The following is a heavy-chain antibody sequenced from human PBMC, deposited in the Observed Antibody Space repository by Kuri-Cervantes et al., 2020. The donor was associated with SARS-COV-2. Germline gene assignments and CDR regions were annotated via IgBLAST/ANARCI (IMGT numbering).Heavy chain of an antibody. V-gene: IGHV4-4*07. CDR2: IYTSGST. CDR1: GGSISSYY. Sequence: SETLSLTCTVSGGSISSYYWSWIRQPAGKGLEWIGRIYTSGSTNYNPSLKSRVTMSVDTSKNQFSLKLSSVTAADTAVYYCAEQGPMHMDTAMVPGWFDPWGQGTLVTVSS. D-gene: IGHD5-18*01. CDR3: AEQGPMHMDTAMVPGWFDP. J-gene: IGHJ5*02.